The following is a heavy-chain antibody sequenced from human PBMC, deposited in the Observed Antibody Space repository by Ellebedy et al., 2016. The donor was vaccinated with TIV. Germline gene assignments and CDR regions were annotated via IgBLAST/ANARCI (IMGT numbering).Heavy chain of an antibody. D-gene: IGHD2-21*02. Sequence: PGGSLRLSFPASGFTFSIYAMPCVCPSPGKGFAWVSGIVGGGGGIFYADSVKGRFTISRDNSKNTVDLQMNSLRAEDTDVYYCAKDRISGDGDWVFDQWGQGALVTVSS. V-gene: IGHV3-23*01. CDR2: IVGGGGGI. CDR3: AKDRISGDGDWVFDQ. CDR1: GFTFSIYA. J-gene: IGHJ4*02.